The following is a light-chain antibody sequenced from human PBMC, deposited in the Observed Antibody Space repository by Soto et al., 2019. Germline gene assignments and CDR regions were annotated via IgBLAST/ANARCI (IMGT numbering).Light chain of an antibody. CDR1: QSVSSSY. V-gene: IGKV3-15*01. Sequence: DMVLTHNTGNLSRSPGERAKLSCRASQSVSSSYLAWYQQKPGQAPRVLIYGASTTAPGIPARFSGSGSGTEFTLTISSLQSEDSAVYHCQQYNDWPRTFGQGSKVDIK. CDR2: GAS. J-gene: IGKJ1*01. CDR3: QQYNDWPRT.